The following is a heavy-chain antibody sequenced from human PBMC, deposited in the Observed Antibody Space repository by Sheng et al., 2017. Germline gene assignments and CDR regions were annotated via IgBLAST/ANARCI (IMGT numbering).Heavy chain of an antibody. J-gene: IGHJ4*02. V-gene: IGHV3-48*03. Sequence: EVQLVESGGGLVQLGGSLRLSCAASGFTFSTYDMNWVRQAPGKGLEWVSYISSGGTTIQYADSVKGRFAISRDNAKNSLYLQMNSLRVEDTAVYYCARSIGSRGYWGQGTLVTVSS. CDR2: ISSGGTTI. D-gene: IGHD6-6*01. CDR3: ARSIGSRGY. CDR1: GFTFSTYD.